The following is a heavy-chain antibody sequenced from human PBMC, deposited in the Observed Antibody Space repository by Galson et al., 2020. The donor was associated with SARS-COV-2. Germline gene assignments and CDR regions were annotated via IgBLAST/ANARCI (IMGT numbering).Heavy chain of an antibody. Sequence: TGGSLRLSCTASEYSFASYWVGWVRQIPGKGLEWMGIFYPGDSISRYSPSFVGQVTFSADKSIRTAYVQWRSLKASDTAMYFCARGSTYYYSSGTSGSFDFWGQGTMVTVSS. CDR3: ARGSTYYYSSGTSGSFDF. V-gene: IGHV5-51*01. D-gene: IGHD3-22*01. CDR1: EYSFASYW. J-gene: IGHJ3*01. CDR2: FYPGDSIS.